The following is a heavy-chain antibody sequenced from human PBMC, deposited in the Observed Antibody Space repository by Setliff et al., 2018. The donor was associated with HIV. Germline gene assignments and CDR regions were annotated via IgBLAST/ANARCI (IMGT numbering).Heavy chain of an antibody. V-gene: IGHV3-15*01. Sequence: GGFLRLSCEASGFTFSDAWMNWVRQAPGKGLEWVGRIKSKSGGGTTDYAAPVKGRFTTSRDDSENTLYLQMNSLKTEDTGVYYCTPIDYWGQGALVTVSS. CDR3: TPIDY. CDR1: GFTFSDAW. CDR2: IKSKSGGGTT. J-gene: IGHJ4*02.